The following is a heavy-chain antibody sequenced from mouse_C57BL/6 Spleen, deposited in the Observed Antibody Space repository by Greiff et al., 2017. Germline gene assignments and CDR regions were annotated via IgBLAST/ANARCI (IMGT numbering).Heavy chain of an antibody. V-gene: IGHV1-55*01. CDR3: ARSRITTVVGDYFDY. Sequence: QVQLQQPGAELVKPGASVKMSCKASGYTFTSYWITWVKPRPGQGLEWIGDIYPGSGSTNYNEKFKSKATLTVDTSSSTAYMQLSSLTSEDSAVYYCARSRITTVVGDYFDYWGQGTTLTVSS. D-gene: IGHD1-1*01. CDR1: GYTFTSYW. CDR2: IYPGSGST. J-gene: IGHJ2*01.